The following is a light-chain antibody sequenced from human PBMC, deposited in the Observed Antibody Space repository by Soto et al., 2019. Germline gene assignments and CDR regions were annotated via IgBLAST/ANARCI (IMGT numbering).Light chain of an antibody. Sequence: TQSPSSLSASFVERFSITCRASQSISGWLAWYQQKPGQAPRLLIVGAFARATGIPARFSGGESGTDFTLTIIRLEPEDFAVYYCQQYGSSPWTFGQGTKVDIK. CDR2: GAF. CDR1: QSISGW. V-gene: IGKV3-20*01. J-gene: IGKJ1*01. CDR3: QQYGSSPWT.